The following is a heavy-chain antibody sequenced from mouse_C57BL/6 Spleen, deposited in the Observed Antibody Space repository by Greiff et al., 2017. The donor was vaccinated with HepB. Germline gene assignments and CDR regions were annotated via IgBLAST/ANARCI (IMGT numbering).Heavy chain of an antibody. V-gene: IGHV5-6*02. J-gene: IGHJ4*01. CDR2: ISSGGSYT. Sequence: EVKLEESGGDLVKPGGSLKLSCAASGFTFSSYGMSWVRQTPDKRLEWVATISSGGSYTYYPDSVKGRCTIYRDNAKNTLYLQMSSLKSEDTAMYYCARGERYGSSFYAMDYWGQGTSVTVSS. CDR1: GFTFSSYG. D-gene: IGHD1-1*01. CDR3: ARGERYGSSFYAMDY.